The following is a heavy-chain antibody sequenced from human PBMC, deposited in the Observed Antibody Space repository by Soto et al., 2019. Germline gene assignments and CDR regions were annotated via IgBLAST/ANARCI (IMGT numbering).Heavy chain of an antibody. CDR3: ARGDSYSSSSVYNRFDP. CDR1: GYTFTSYD. D-gene: IGHD6-6*01. V-gene: IGHV1-8*01. J-gene: IGHJ5*02. Sequence: QVQLVQSGAEVKKPGASVKVSCKASGYTFTSYDINWVRQATGQGLEWMGWMNPNSGNTGYAQKFQGRSTMTRNTSISTAYVELSSLKSEDTVVYYCARGDSYSSSSVYNRFDPWGQGTLVMVSS. CDR2: MNPNSGNT.